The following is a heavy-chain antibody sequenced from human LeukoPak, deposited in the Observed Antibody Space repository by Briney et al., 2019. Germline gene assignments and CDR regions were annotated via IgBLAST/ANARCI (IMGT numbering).Heavy chain of an antibody. CDR2: MNPNSGNT. Sequence: ASVKVSCKASGYTLTSYDIIWVRQAPGQGLEWMGWMNPNSGNTRYAQKFQGRVTMTRNTSISTAYMELSSLRSEDTAVYYCARGTVRNYMDVWGKGTTVTVSS. V-gene: IGHV1-8*01. CDR3: ARGTVRNYMDV. D-gene: IGHD1-14*01. J-gene: IGHJ6*03. CDR1: GYTLTSYD.